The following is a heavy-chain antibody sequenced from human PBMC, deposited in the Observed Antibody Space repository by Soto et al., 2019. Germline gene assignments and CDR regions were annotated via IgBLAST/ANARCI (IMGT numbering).Heavy chain of an antibody. CDR2: VYYTGTT. CDR3: ARDLAAVPRAFDY. J-gene: IGHJ4*02. D-gene: IGHD6-13*01. V-gene: IGHV4-59*01. CDR1: GGSIRSYF. Sequence: TSETLSLTCTVSGGSIRSYFYIWVRQPPGKGLEWIGPVYYTGTTDYNPSLKSRVTISVDTSKTQFSLNLRSVTAADTAVYYCARDLAAVPRAFDYWGRGTLVTVSS.